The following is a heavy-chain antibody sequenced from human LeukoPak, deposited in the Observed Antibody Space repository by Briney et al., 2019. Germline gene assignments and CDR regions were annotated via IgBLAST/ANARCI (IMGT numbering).Heavy chain of an antibody. Sequence: ASGPALVKPTQTLTLTCTFSGFSLSTSGMCVSWIRQPPGKALEWLARIDWDDDKYYSTPLKTRLTISKDTSKNQVVLTMTNMDPVDTATYYCARILDNDSSGYYVFDYWGQGTLVTASS. CDR2: IDWDDDK. J-gene: IGHJ4*02. V-gene: IGHV2-70*11. CDR3: ARILDNDSSGYYVFDY. D-gene: IGHD3-22*01. CDR1: GFSLSTSGMC.